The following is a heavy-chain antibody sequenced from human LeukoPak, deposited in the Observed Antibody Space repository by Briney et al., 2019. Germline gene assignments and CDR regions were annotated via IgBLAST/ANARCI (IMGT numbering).Heavy chain of an antibody. D-gene: IGHD2-2*01. Sequence: SHTLSLTCTVAGASISSGGYYSSWIRQHPGKGLEWIGYIYYSGSTYYNPSLKSRVSISVDTSKNQFSLKLSSVTAADTAVYYCARDREASSWYFDLWGRGTLVTVSS. CDR2: IYYSGST. CDR3: ARDREASSWYFDL. CDR1: GASISSGGYY. V-gene: IGHV4-31*03. J-gene: IGHJ2*01.